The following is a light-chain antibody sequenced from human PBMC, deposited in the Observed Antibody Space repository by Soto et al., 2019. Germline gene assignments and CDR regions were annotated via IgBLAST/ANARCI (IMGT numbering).Light chain of an antibody. CDR1: SSDVGAYDS. J-gene: IGLJ1*01. Sequence: QSALAQPASVSGSPGQPITISCTGTSSDVGAYDSVSWYQQHPHKAPQVIIYKGTRRPSGVSNRFSGSTSGNAASLTISGLQADDEADYFCCSSAPESTYVFGTGTKLTVL. CDR3: CSSAPESTYV. CDR2: KGT. V-gene: IGLV2-23*01.